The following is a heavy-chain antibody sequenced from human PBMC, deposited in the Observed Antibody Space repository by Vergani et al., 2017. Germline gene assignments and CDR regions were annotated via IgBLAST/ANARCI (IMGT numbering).Heavy chain of an antibody. V-gene: IGHV4-34*01. CDR2: INHSGST. CDR3: ARRVRYRSSTSCSYMDG. Sequence: QVQLQQWGAGLLKPSETLSLTCAVYGGSFSSYYWSWIRQPPGKGLEWIGEINHSGSTNYNPSLKSRVTISVDTSKNQFSLNLSSVTAADTAVYYCARRVRYRSSTSCSYMDGWGKGTTVTVS. CDR1: GGSFSSYY. D-gene: IGHD2-2*01. J-gene: IGHJ6*03.